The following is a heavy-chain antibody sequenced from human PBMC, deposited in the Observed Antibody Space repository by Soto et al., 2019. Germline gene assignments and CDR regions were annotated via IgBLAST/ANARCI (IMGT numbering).Heavy chain of an antibody. CDR1: GFTFRRFE. D-gene: IGHD3-10*01. CDR3: TRAAWFPYLSCC. V-gene: IGHV3-48*03. J-gene: IGHJ4*02. CDR2: ISSSGSTA. Sequence: GGSMRLSCAASGFTFRRFELHWVRQAPGKGLEWISYISSSGSTAYYASSVEGRFTISRDNANNSVYLQMDSLRAEDTALYYCTRAAWFPYLSCCWGQGAPVGVSS.